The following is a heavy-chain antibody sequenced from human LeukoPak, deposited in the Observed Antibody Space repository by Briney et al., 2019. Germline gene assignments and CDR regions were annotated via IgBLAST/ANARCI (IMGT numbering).Heavy chain of an antibody. CDR2: IKQDGSEK. CDR1: GFTFSSYW. CDR3: ARDPYYYDSSGYPFYFDY. D-gene: IGHD3-22*01. J-gene: IGHJ4*02. Sequence: GGSLRLSCAASGFTFSSYWMSWVRQAPGKGLEWVANIKQDGSEKYYVDSVKGRFTISRDNSKNTLYLQMNSLRAEDTAAYYCARDPYYYDSSGYPFYFDYWGQGTLVTVSS. V-gene: IGHV3-7*01.